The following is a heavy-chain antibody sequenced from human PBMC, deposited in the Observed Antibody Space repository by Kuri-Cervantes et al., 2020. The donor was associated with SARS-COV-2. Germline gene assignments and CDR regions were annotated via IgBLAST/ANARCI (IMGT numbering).Heavy chain of an antibody. J-gene: IGHJ4*02. D-gene: IGHD6-6*01. V-gene: IGHV3-23*01. Sequence: GGSLRLSCAASGFTFSSYWMSWVRQAPGKGLQWVSCISGSGDNTYYADSVKGRFTISRDNSKNTLYLQMNSLGAEDTAMYYCANLGWGAAPPEYWGQGTLVTVSS. CDR1: GFTFSSYW. CDR2: ISGSGDNT. CDR3: ANLGWGAAPPEY.